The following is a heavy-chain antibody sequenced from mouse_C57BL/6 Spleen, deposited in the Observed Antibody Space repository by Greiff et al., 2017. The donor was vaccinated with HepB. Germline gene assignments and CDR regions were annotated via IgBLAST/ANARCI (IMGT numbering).Heavy chain of an antibody. CDR3: ASYDYDGAWFAY. CDR1: GYSFTGYY. J-gene: IGHJ3*01. Sequence: VQLQQSGPELVKPGASVKISCKASGYSFTGYYMNWVKQSPEKSLEWIGEINPSTGGTTYNQKFKAKATLTVDKSSSTAYMQLKSLTSEDSAVYYCASYDYDGAWFAYWGQVTLVTVSA. D-gene: IGHD2-4*01. V-gene: IGHV1-42*01. CDR2: INPSTGGT.